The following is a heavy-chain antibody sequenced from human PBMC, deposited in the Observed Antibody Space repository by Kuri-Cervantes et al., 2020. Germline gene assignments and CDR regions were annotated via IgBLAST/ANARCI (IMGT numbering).Heavy chain of an antibody. CDR1: GFTVSSDY. CDR3: ARDLRFTMVRGVIRQFDY. CDR2: ISSSGSTI. V-gene: IGHV3-11*01. D-gene: IGHD3-10*01. Sequence: GGSLRLSCAASGFTVSSDYMSWVRQAPGKGLEWVSYISSSGSTIYYADSVKGRFTISRDNAKNSLYLQMNSLRAEDTAVYYCARDLRFTMVRGVIRQFDYWGQGTLVTVSS. J-gene: IGHJ4*02.